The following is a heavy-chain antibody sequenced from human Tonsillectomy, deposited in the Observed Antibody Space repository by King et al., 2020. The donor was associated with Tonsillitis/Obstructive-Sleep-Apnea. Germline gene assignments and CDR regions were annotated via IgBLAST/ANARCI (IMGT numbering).Heavy chain of an antibody. CDR3: AKDPVLLSTMIVVVITYFDY. D-gene: IGHD3-22*01. J-gene: IGHJ4*02. CDR2: ISYDGSNK. Sequence: QLVQSGGGVVQPGRSLRLSCAASGFTFSSYGMHWVRQAPGKGPEWVAVISYDGSNKYYADSVKGRFTISRDNSKNTLYLQMNSLRAEDTAVYYCAKDPVLLSTMIVVVITYFDYWGQGTLVTVSS. V-gene: IGHV3-30*18. CDR1: GFTFSSYG.